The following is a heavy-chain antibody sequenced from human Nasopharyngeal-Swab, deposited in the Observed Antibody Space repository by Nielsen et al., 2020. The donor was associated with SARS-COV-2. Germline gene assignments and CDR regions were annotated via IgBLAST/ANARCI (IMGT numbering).Heavy chain of an antibody. J-gene: IGHJ4*02. CDR1: GYTLTELS. CDR2: FDPEDGET. CDR3: ATVSREYDSRSGYFDY. V-gene: IGHV1-24*01. D-gene: IGHD3-22*01. Sequence: ASVQVSCKVSGYTLTELSMHWLRQAPAKGLEWMGGFDPEDGETIYAQKFQGRVTMTEDTSTDTAYMELSSLRSEDTAVYYCATVSREYDSRSGYFDYWGQGTLVTVSS.